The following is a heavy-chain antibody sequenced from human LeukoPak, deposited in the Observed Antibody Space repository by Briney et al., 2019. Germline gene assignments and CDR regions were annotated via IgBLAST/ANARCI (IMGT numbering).Heavy chain of an antibody. D-gene: IGHD5-18*01. CDR3: ARDSALGYSYGYNAFDI. CDR2: ITAGNGNT. Sequence: GASVKVSCKASGYNFRNYGIGWVRQAPRQGLEWMGWITAGNGNTNYAQKVQGIVTMTTDTSTSTAYMELRSLRSDDTAVYFCARDSALGYSYGYNAFDIWGQGTMVTVSS. V-gene: IGHV1-18*01. J-gene: IGHJ3*02. CDR1: GYNFRNYG.